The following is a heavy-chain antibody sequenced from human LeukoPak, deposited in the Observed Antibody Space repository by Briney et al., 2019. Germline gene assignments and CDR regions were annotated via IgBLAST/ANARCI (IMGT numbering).Heavy chain of an antibody. CDR2: IWHDGSKN. J-gene: IGHJ4*02. D-gene: IGHD6-6*01. V-gene: IGHV3-33*01. CDR3: ARDRGDSSSLDY. Sequence: TGVSLRLSCAASGFTFSNYGMHWVRQAPGKGLKWVAVIWHDGSKNYYADSVKGRFTISRDNSKNTLYLQMNSLRAEDTAVYYCARDRGDSSSLDYWGQGTLVTVSS. CDR1: GFTFSNYG.